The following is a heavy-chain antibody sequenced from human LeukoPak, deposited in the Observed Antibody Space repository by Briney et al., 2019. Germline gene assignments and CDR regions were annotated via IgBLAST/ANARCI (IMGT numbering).Heavy chain of an antibody. CDR3: ARVSHRDHYYGDYFD. Sequence: SQTLSLTCTVSGGSLSSGGYYWSWIRQHPGRGLEWIGYIYYSGSTYYNPSLKSRVTISVDASKNQFSLKLSSVTAADTAVYYCARVSHRDHYYGDYFDWGQGTLVTVSS. D-gene: IGHD4-17*01. CDR2: IYYSGST. CDR1: GGSLSSGGYY. V-gene: IGHV4-31*03. J-gene: IGHJ4*02.